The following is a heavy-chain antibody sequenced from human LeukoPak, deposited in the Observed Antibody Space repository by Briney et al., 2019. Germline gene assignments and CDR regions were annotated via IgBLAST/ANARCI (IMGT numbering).Heavy chain of an antibody. V-gene: IGHV4-31*03. CDR3: ARSRASGGYCDC. CDR2: IYYSGPT. J-gene: IGHJ4*02. Sequence: PSETLSLTCTVSGDSISSGGYYWRWIRQHPGKGLEWIGYIYYSGPTHYNPSLKSRVTISVDTSKNQFSLNLSSVTAADTAVYYCARSRASGGYCDCWGQGTLVTVSP. D-gene: IGHD3-3*01. CDR1: GDSISSGGYY.